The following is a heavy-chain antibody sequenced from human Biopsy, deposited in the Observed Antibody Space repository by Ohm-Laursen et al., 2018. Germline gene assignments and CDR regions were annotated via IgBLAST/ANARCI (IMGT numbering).Heavy chain of an antibody. CDR1: GFTFDDYG. Sequence: SLRLSCTASGFTFDDYGMHWVRQPPGKGLEWVSGIRRNSAIIDYADSVRGRFTISRDDARRFLFLQMNNLKSEDTAFYYCARDRGGARYGMDVWGRGTTVTVSS. J-gene: IGHJ6*02. CDR2: IRRNSAII. V-gene: IGHV3-9*01. D-gene: IGHD1-26*01. CDR3: ARDRGGARYGMDV.